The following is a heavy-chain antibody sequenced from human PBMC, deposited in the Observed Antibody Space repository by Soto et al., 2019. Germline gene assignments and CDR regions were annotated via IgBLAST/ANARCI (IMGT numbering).Heavy chain of an antibody. CDR2: INAGNGNT. Sequence: ASVKVSCKASGYTFTSYAMHRVCQAPGQRLEWMGWINAGNGNTKYSQKFQGRVTITRDTSASTAYMELSSLRSEDTAVYYCASQTLLRYFDWFNYYGMDVWGQGTTVTVSS. CDR3: ASQTLLRYFDWFNYYGMDV. J-gene: IGHJ6*02. V-gene: IGHV1-3*01. CDR1: GYTFTSYA. D-gene: IGHD3-9*01.